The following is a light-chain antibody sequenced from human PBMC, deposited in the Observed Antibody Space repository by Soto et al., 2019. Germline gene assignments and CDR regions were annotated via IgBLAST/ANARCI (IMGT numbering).Light chain of an antibody. CDR1: SSDVGSYNL. CDR2: EDS. J-gene: IGLJ3*02. V-gene: IGLV2-23*01. CDR3: CSYAGSSTWV. Sequence: QSALTHPASVSGSPGQSITISCTGTSSDVGSYNLVSWYQQHPGKAPKLIIYEDSKRPSGVSNRFSGSKSGNTASLTISGLQAEDEADYYCCSYAGSSTWVFGGGTKLTVL.